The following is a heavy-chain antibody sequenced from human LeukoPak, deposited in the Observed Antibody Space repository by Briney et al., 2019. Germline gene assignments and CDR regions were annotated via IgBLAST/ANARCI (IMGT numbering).Heavy chain of an antibody. Sequence: GGSLRLSCAASGFTFSHYSIDWVRQAPGKGLERVASITSSSSHIYYADSVKGRFTISRDNAKDALYLQMNSLRAEDTAIYYCARVMMGATVTTFHYYCMDVWGVGTTVTVSS. D-gene: IGHD4-11*01. V-gene: IGHV3-21*01. CDR1: GFTFSHYS. CDR2: ITSSSSHI. CDR3: ARVMMGATVTTFHYYCMDV. J-gene: IGHJ6*03.